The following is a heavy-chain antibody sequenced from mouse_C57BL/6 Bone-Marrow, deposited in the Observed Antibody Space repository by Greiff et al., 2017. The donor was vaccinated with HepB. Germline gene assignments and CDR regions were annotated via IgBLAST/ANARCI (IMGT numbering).Heavy chain of an antibody. CDR2: IYPRSGNT. V-gene: IGHV1-81*01. Sequence: VQLVESGAELARPGASVKLSCKASGYTFTSYGISWVKQRTGQGLEWIGEIYPRSGNTYYNEKFKGKATLTADKSSSTAYMELRSLTSEDSAVYFCARWGPSWFAYWGQGTLVTVSA. CDR1: GYTFTSYG. CDR3: ARWGPSWFAY. J-gene: IGHJ3*01.